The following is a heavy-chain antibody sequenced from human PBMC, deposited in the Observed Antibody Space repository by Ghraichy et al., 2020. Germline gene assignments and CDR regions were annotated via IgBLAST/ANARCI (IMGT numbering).Heavy chain of an antibody. Sequence: SQTLSLTCTVSGGYISSSSYYWGWIRQPPGKGLEWIGSVYYSGSTYYNPSLKRRVTISVDTSKNQFSLKLSSVTAADTAVYYCARRTVAGLSVDWYFDLWGRGPLLPVSS. CDR1: GGYISSSSYY. CDR2: VYYSGST. J-gene: IGHJ2*01. CDR3: ARRTVAGLSVDWYFDL. V-gene: IGHV4-39*01. D-gene: IGHD6-19*01.